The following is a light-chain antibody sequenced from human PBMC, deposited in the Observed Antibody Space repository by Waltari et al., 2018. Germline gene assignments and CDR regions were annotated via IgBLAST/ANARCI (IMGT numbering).Light chain of an antibody. Sequence: QSALTQPASVSGSPGQSITISCTGTSSDVGGYNHVSWYQQHPVKAPKLVIYEVSDRPSGVSNRFSGSKSGNMASLTISGLQAEDEADYYCSSYTSSNIYVFGTGTKVTVL. CDR3: SSYTSSNIYV. CDR2: EVS. CDR1: SSDVGGYNH. V-gene: IGLV2-14*01. J-gene: IGLJ1*01.